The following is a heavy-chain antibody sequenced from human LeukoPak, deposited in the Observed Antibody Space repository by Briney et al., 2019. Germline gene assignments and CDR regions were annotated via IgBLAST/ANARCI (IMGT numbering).Heavy chain of an antibody. V-gene: IGHV1-18*01. D-gene: IGHD3-10*01. CDR1: GYTFTSYG. J-gene: IGHJ4*02. Sequence: ASVKVSCKASGYTFTSYGISWVRQAPGQGLEWMGWISAYNGNTNYAQKLQGRATMTTDTSTSTAYMELRSLRSDDTAVYYCARDENYYGSGSYSNFDYWGQGTLVTVSS. CDR2: ISAYNGNT. CDR3: ARDENYYGSGSYSNFDY.